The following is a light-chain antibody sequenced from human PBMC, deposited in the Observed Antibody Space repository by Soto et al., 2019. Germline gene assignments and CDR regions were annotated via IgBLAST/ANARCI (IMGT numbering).Light chain of an antibody. V-gene: IGKV1-5*03. CDR3: QQRNNWPPVT. CDR2: KAS. CDR1: QTISSW. Sequence: DIQMTQSPSTLSGSVGDRVTITCRASQTISSWLAWYQQKPGKAPKLLIYKASTLKSGVPARFSGSGSGTDFTLTISSLEPEDFAVYYCQQRNNWPPVTFGGGTKVDI. J-gene: IGKJ4*01.